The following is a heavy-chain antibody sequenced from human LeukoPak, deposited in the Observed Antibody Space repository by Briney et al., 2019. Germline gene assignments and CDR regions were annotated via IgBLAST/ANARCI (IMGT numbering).Heavy chain of an antibody. Sequence: ASVKVSCKASGGTFSSYAISWVRQAPGQGLEWMGGIIPIFGTASYAQKFQGRVTITADESTSTAYMELSSLRSEDTAVYYCAREARRGVEVKAFDIWGQGTMVTVSS. J-gene: IGHJ3*02. V-gene: IGHV1-69*13. D-gene: IGHD1-1*01. CDR2: IIPIFGTA. CDR3: AREARRGVEVKAFDI. CDR1: GGTFSSYA.